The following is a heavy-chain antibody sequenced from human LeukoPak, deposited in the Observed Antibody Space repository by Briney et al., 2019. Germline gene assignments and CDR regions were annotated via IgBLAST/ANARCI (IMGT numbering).Heavy chain of an antibody. Sequence: SETLSLTCAVSGYSISSGYYWGWIRQPPGKGLEWIGSIYRSGNTYYNPSLKSRFTISVDTSKNQFSLNLSSVTAADTAVYYCARDSLPLGYCSGGSCRQPDYWGQGTLVTVSS. CDR1: GYSISSGYY. D-gene: IGHD2-15*01. V-gene: IGHV4-38-2*02. CDR2: IYRSGNT. CDR3: ARDSLPLGYCSGGSCRQPDY. J-gene: IGHJ4*02.